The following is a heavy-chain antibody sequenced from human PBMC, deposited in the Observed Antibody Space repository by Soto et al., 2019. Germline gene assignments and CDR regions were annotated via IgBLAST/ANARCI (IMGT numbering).Heavy chain of an antibody. CDR1: GVTFNNSD. D-gene: IGHD3-16*01. Sequence: PGGSLRLSCAASGVTFNNSDMLWVRQAPGKGLEWVSTFGSAGDIYYSDSVKGRFTISRDNARNSLYLQMNSLRAADTAVYYCARGGPNWDYYFYGMDVWGQGTTVTVSS. CDR3: ARGGPNWDYYFYGMDV. CDR2: FGSAGDI. J-gene: IGHJ6*02. V-gene: IGHV3-13*01.